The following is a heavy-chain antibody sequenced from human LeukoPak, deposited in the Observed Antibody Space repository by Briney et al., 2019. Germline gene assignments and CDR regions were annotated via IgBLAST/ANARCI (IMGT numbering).Heavy chain of an antibody. D-gene: IGHD6-19*01. CDR1: GFTFSSYG. J-gene: IGHJ4*02. CDR2: LSDSGRST. Sequence: PGGSLRLSCAASGFTFSSYGMSWVRQAPGKGLEWVSTLSDSGRSTYYADSVKGRFTVSRDNSKNTLYLQMNRLTAEDTAVYCCAKGKESGWYDYWGQGTLVTVSS. CDR3: AKGKESGWYDY. V-gene: IGHV3-23*01.